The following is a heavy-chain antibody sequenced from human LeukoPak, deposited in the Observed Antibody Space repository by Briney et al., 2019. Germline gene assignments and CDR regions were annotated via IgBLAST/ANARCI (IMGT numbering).Heavy chain of an antibody. D-gene: IGHD5-18*01. J-gene: IGHJ4*02. CDR2: IYYSGST. V-gene: IGHV4-59*12. Sequence: SKTLSLTCTVSGGSISSYYWSWIRQPPGKGLEWIGYIYYSGSTNYNPSLKSRVTISVDTSKNQFSLKLTSVTAADTAVYYCARSGYSYGFHTTPFDYWGQGTLVTVSS. CDR1: GGSISSYY. CDR3: ARSGYSYGFHTTPFDY.